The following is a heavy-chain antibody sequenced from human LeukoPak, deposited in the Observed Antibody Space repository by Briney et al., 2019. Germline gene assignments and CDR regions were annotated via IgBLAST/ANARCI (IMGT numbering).Heavy chain of an antibody. CDR1: GFTFSSYA. D-gene: IGHD3-22*01. V-gene: IGHV3-23*01. CDR3: AKVPTSYYDSSGYPKGWFNT. Sequence: GGSLRLSCAASGFTFSSYATNWVRQAPGKGLEWVSGLRGNGGSTYYADSVKDRFTTSRDNSKNTLFLQMDSLRVEDTAVYYCAKVPTSYYDSSGYPKGWFNTWGQGTLVTVSS. J-gene: IGHJ5*02. CDR2: LRGNGGST.